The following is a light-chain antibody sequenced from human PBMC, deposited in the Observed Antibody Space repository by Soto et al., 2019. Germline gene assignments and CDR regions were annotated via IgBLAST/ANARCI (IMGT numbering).Light chain of an antibody. Sequence: EIVLTQSPGTLSLSPGERATLSCRTTQTVFSNYMGWYQQKPGQAPRRLIFGASIRAPGIPDRFSGSGSGTDFNLTISGLEPEDFAVYYCQQYGSSPSTFGQGTKVEIK. J-gene: IGKJ1*01. V-gene: IGKV3-20*01. CDR2: GAS. CDR3: QQYGSSPST. CDR1: QTVFSNY.